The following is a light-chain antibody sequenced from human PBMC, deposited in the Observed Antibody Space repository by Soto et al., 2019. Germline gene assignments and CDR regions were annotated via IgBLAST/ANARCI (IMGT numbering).Light chain of an antibody. Sequence: AIRITQSPSSLSASTGDRVTITCRASQGISSYLAWYQQKPGKAPKLLIYAASTLQSGVPSRFSGSGSGTDFTLTISCLQSEDFATYYCQQYKSHSKTFGQGTKLEIK. V-gene: IGKV1-8*01. CDR3: QQYKSHSKT. CDR1: QGISSY. CDR2: AAS. J-gene: IGKJ2*01.